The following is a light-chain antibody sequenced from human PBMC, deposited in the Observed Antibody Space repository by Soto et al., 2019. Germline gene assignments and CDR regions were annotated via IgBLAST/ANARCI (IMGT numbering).Light chain of an antibody. CDR2: GAS. Sequence: DIQMTQSPSSLSASVGDRVTITCRASQSISTYLHWYQQKPGRAPKVLIYGASSLQSGVPSRFSGSGSGTDFTLTISSLQPEDFASYYCQQTYTTPQTFGGGTKVEIK. J-gene: IGKJ4*01. V-gene: IGKV1-39*01. CDR1: QSISTY. CDR3: QQTYTTPQT.